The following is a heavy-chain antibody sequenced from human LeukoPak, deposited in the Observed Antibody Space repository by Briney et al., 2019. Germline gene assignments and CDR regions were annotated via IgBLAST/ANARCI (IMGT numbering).Heavy chain of an antibody. V-gene: IGHV3-33*01. D-gene: IGHD3-10*01. CDR1: EFTFTTYG. CDR3: ARDGTTHWFGELQVDV. J-gene: IGHJ6*02. Sequence: GGSLTLSCAASEFTFTTYGMHWVRQAPGKGLEWVALIWHDGGNKYHGDSVKGRFTISRDNSNNTLYLQMNSLRAEDTAVYYCARDGTTHWFGELQVDVWGRGTTVTVSS. CDR2: IWHDGGNK.